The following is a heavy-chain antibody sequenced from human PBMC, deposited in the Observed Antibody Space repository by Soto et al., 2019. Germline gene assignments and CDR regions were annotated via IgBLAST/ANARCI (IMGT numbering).Heavy chain of an antibody. CDR1: GFVFSNYA. J-gene: IGHJ4*02. CDR2: ISANSGNT. CDR3: ATAGNYDSSGRDF. Sequence: GXSVEVSCKAFGFVFSNYAISWVRQAPGQGLEWMGWISANSGNTNYAQKLQGRVTMTTDTSTSTAYMELRSLRSDDTAVYYCATAGNYDSSGRDFWGQGTLVTVSS. V-gene: IGHV1-18*04. D-gene: IGHD3-22*01.